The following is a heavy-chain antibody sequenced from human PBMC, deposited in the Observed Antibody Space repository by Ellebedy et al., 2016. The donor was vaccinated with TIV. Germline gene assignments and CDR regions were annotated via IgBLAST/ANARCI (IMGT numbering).Heavy chain of an antibody. Sequence: SETLSLXXSVSGGSISSSISFWGWIRQPPGKGLEWIGSIYYSGSTYFNPSPKSRVTISVDTSKNQFSLKLSSVTAADTAVYYCARSPDYYDSSGYSPPNWFDPWGQGTLVTVSS. CDR1: GGSISSSISF. CDR2: IYYSGST. J-gene: IGHJ5*02. CDR3: ARSPDYYDSSGYSPPNWFDP. V-gene: IGHV4-39*01. D-gene: IGHD3-22*01.